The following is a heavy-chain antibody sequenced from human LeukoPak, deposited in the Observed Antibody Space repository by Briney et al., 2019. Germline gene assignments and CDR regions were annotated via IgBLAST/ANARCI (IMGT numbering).Heavy chain of an antibody. Sequence: SETLSLTCTVSGGSISSYYWSWIRQPPGKGLEWIGYIYYSGSTNYNPSLKSRVTISVDTSKNQFSLKLSSVTAADTAVYYCARAEYCSSTSCYAEGFDYWGQGTLVTVSS. CDR1: GGSISSYY. J-gene: IGHJ4*02. D-gene: IGHD2-2*01. CDR3: ARAEYCSSTSCYAEGFDY. V-gene: IGHV4-59*01. CDR2: IYYSGST.